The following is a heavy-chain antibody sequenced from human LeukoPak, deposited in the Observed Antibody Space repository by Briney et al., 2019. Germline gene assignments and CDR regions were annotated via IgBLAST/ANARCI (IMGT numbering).Heavy chain of an antibody. CDR3: ARAGDTVYYYGMDV. D-gene: IGHD5-18*01. CDR1: GLTFSSYS. V-gene: IGHV3-21*01. CDR2: ISSSSSYI. Sequence: PGGSLRLSCAASGLTFSSYSMNWVRQAPGKGLEWVSSISSSSSYIYYADSVKGRFTVSRDNAKNSLYLQMNSLRAEDTAVYYCARAGDTVYYYGMDVWGQGTTVTVSS. J-gene: IGHJ6*02.